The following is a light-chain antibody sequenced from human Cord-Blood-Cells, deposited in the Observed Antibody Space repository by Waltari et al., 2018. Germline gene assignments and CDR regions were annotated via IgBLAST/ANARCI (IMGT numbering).Light chain of an antibody. Sequence: DIVMTQSPLSLPVTPGEPASISCSPSPSLLHSNGYNYLDWYLQKPGQSPQLLIYLGSNRASGVPDRFSGSRSGTDFTLKISRVEAEDVGVYYCMQALQTPYTFGQGTKLEIK. CDR1: PSLLHSNGYNY. J-gene: IGKJ2*01. V-gene: IGKV2-28*01. CDR3: MQALQTPYT. CDR2: LGS.